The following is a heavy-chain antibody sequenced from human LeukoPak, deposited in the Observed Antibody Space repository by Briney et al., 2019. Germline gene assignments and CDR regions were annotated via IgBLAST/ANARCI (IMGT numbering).Heavy chain of an antibody. D-gene: IGHD5-18*01. Sequence: PGGSLRLSCAASGFTFSDYYMSWIRQAPGKGLEWVGRIKSKTDGGTTDYAAPVKGRFTISRDDSKNTLYLQMNSLKTEDTAVYYCTGGPDTAMGPPWRFWGQGTLVTVSS. CDR2: IKSKTDGGTT. CDR3: TGGPDTAMGPPWRF. V-gene: IGHV3-15*01. J-gene: IGHJ4*02. CDR1: GFTFSDYY.